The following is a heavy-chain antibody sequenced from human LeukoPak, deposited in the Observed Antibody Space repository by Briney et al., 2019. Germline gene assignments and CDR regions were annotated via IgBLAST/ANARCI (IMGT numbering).Heavy chain of an antibody. V-gene: IGHV4-30-4*08. Sequence: SQTLSLTCSVSGGSISSGDHYWSWIRQPPGKGLEWIGYIYYSGSTYYNPSLKSRVSISVDTSKNQFSLKLSSVTAADTAVYYCARARCDTVITPRYWYFDLWGRGTLVAVSS. CDR2: IYYSGST. CDR3: ARARCDTVITPRYWYFDL. CDR1: GGSISSGDHY. J-gene: IGHJ2*01. D-gene: IGHD2/OR15-2a*01.